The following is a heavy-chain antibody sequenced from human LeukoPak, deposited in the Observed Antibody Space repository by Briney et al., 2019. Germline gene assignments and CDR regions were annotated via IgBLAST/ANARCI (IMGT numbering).Heavy chain of an antibody. Sequence: ASVKVSCKASGYTFNRYAIHWVRQVSGQGLECLGWINVANGNTKSSQKFQGRVTITTDTSASTAYMELNSLRSEDTAVYYCARQDTAMANGYWGQGTLVTVSS. CDR2: INVANGNT. D-gene: IGHD5-18*01. CDR1: GYTFNRYA. CDR3: ARQDTAMANGY. V-gene: IGHV1-3*01. J-gene: IGHJ4*02.